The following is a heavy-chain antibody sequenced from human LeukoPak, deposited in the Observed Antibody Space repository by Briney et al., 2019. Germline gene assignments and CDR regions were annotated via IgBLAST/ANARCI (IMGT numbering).Heavy chain of an antibody. V-gene: IGHV3-23*01. CDR2: ISGSGGST. J-gene: IGHJ4*02. CDR3: AKDRRITMVRGDGTFNY. CDR1: GFTFSSYA. D-gene: IGHD3-10*01. Sequence: GGSLRLSCAASGFTFSSYAMSWVRQAPGKGLEWVSAISGSGGSTYYADSVKGRFTISRDNSKNTLYLQVNSLRAEDTAVYYCAKDRRITMVRGDGTFNYWGQGTLVTVSS.